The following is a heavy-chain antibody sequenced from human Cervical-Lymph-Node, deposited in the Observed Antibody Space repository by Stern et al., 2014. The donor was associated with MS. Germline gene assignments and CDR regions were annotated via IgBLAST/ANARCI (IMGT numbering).Heavy chain of an antibody. CDR2: IHDSGST. CDR1: GGSISSSGYY. D-gene: IGHD1-26*01. V-gene: IGHV4-61*02. CDR3: ATTRWDLFTWNWFDP. Sequence: AQLVESGPGLVKPSQTLSLTCTVSGGSISSSGYYWSWIRQPADKGLEWIGRIHDSGSTYYNPSLKRRVTISMDTAQKPYSLKLPSVTAADTAVYYCATTRWDLFTWNWFDPWGQGTLVTVSS. J-gene: IGHJ5*02.